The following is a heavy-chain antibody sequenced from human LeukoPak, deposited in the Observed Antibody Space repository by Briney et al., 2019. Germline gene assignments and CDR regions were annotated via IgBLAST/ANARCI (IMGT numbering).Heavy chain of an antibody. V-gene: IGHV4-59*01. D-gene: IGHD3-22*01. CDR2: IYYSGTT. CDR3: ARGPKYYDNNGYYNLDY. Sequence: SETLSLTCTVSGGSISSYYWSRIRQPPGKGLEWIGYIYYSGTTNYNPSLKSRVTISIDTSKNQFSLKLSSVTAADTAVYYCARGPKYYDNNGYYNLDYWGPGTLVTVSS. CDR1: GGSISSYY. J-gene: IGHJ4*02.